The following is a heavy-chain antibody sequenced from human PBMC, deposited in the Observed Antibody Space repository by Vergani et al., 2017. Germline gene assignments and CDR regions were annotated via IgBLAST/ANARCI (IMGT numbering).Heavy chain of an antibody. CDR1: GYTFTGYY. V-gene: IGHV1-2*02. J-gene: IGHJ4*02. CDR3: ASCRLGYSSRWCPFDW. D-gene: IGHD6-13*01. CDR2: INPNSGGT. Sequence: QVQLVQSGAEVKKPGASVKVSCKASGYTFTGYYMHWVRQAPGQGLEWMGWINPNSGGTNYAQKFQGRVTMTRDTSISTAYMELSRHRSYETAVYYCASCRLGYSSRWCPFDWGGQGTLVTVSS.